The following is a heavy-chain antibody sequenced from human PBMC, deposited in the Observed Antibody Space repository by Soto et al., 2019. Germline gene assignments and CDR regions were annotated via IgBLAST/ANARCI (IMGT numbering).Heavy chain of an antibody. CDR3: TRYRGTYSADY. D-gene: IGHD1-26*01. J-gene: IGHJ4*02. CDR1: GDSVSSSDYY. Sequence: QVQLQQSGPGLVKPSETLSLTCTVSGDSVSSSDYYWNWIRQPPWKGLEWIGNIYYNGNTNYNPSLRGRLTISLETSKTPFALKLTSVTVEDTAVYYCTRYRGTYSADYWGQGALVTVSS. V-gene: IGHV4-61*08. CDR2: IYYNGNT.